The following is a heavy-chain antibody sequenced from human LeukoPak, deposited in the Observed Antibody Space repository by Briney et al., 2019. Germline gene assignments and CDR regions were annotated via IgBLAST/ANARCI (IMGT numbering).Heavy chain of an antibody. V-gene: IGHV4-31*03. D-gene: IGHD3-10*01. CDR2: INHSGST. CDR3: ARAPSLSWFDP. Sequence: SQTLSLTCTVSGGSISSGGYYWSWIRQHPGKGLEWIGEINHSGSTNYNPSLKSRVTISVDTSKNQFSLKLSSVTAADTAVYYCARAPSLSWFDPWGQGTLVTVSS. J-gene: IGHJ5*02. CDR1: GGSISSGGYY.